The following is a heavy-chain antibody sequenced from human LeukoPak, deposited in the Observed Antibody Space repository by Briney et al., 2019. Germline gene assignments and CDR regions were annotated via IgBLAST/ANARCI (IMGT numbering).Heavy chain of an antibody. CDR1: GYTLTELS. CDR2: FDPEDGET. Sequence: ASVKVSCKVSGYTLTELSMHWVRQAPGKGLEWMGGFDPEDGETIYAQKFQGRVTMTEDTSTDTAYMELSSLRSEDTAVYYCATSPYYYDSSGYYRHWGQGTLVTVSS. J-gene: IGHJ4*02. CDR3: ATSPYYYDSSGYYRH. D-gene: IGHD3-22*01. V-gene: IGHV1-24*01.